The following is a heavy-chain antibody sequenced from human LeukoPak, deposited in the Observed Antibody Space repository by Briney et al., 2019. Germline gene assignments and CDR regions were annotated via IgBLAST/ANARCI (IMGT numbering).Heavy chain of an antibody. D-gene: IGHD4-11*01. J-gene: IGHJ4*02. V-gene: IGHV1-18*01. CDR1: GYTFTSYG. CDR2: ISAYNGNT. CDR3: ARGGQTRPSTLFDY. Sequence: GASVKVSCKASGYTFTSYGISWVRQAPGQGLEWMGWISAYNGNTNYAQTLQGRVTMTTETSTSTAYMELRSLRSDDTAVYYCARGGQTRPSTLFDYWGQGTLVTVSS.